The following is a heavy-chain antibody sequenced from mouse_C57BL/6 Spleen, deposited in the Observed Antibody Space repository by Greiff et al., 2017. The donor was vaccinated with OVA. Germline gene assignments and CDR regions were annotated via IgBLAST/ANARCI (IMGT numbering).Heavy chain of an antibody. CDR2: IYPRSGNT. Sequence: QVQLQQSGAELARPGASVKLSCKASGYTFTSYGISWVKQRTGQGLEWIGEIYPRSGNTYYNEKFKGKATLTADKSSSPAYMELRRLTSEDSAVYVGARRGNDYDKGLAYWGQGTLVTVSA. CDR1: GYTFTSYG. CDR3: ARRGNDYDKGLAY. J-gene: IGHJ3*01. D-gene: IGHD2-4*01. V-gene: IGHV1-81*01.